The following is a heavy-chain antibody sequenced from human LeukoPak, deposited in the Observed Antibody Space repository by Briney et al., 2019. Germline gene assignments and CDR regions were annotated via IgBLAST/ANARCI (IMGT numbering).Heavy chain of an antibody. CDR2: IYYSGST. V-gene: IGHV4-59*08. D-gene: IGHD3-10*01. Sequence: SETLSLTCTVSGGSISSYYWSWIRQPPGKGLEWIGYIYYSGSTNYNPSLKSRVTISVDTSKNQFSLKLSSLTAADTAVYYCARHGKGSGSYYHAFDIWGQGTMVTVSS. J-gene: IGHJ3*02. CDR1: GGSISSYY. CDR3: ARHGKGSGSYYHAFDI.